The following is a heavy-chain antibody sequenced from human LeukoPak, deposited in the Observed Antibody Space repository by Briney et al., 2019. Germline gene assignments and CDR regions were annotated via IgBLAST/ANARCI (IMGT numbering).Heavy chain of an antibody. V-gene: IGHV3-74*01. CDR3: AKDSVWFGDLLGGMDV. D-gene: IGHD3-10*01. J-gene: IGHJ6*02. CDR1: GFTFSNYW. CDR2: IKSDGTDT. Sequence: PGGSLRLSCAASGFTFSNYWMLWLRQAPGMGLVWVSRIKSDGTDTTYADSVKGRFTISRDISKNTLYLQMDTLRTEDTAVYYCAKDSVWFGDLLGGMDVWGQGTTVTVSS.